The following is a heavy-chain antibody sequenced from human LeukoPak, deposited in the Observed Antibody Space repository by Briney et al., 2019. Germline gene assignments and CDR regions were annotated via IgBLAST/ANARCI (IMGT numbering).Heavy chain of an antibody. J-gene: IGHJ4*02. CDR1: GFTFSNYA. CDR2: ISGSGGST. D-gene: IGHD2-2*01. V-gene: IGHV3-23*01. Sequence: GGSLRLSCAASGFTFSNYAMSWVRQAPGKGLEWVSAISGSGGSTYYADSVKGRFTISRDNSKNTLYLQMNSLRAEDTAVYYCAKAGCVGTSCYVYFYYWGQGTLVTVSS. CDR3: AKAGCVGTSCYVYFYY.